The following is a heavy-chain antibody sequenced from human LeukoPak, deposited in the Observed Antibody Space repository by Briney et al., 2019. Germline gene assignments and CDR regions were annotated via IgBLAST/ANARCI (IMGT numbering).Heavy chain of an antibody. CDR1: GDSISSYY. Sequence: PSETLSLTCTVSGDSISSYYWTWIRQPPGRGLEWIAYIYYSGDTNYNPSLKSRVTISIDASKNQLSLELTSVTAADTAVYYCARQRKYFDYWGQGTLVTVSS. J-gene: IGHJ4*02. D-gene: IGHD1-1*01. V-gene: IGHV4-59*01. CDR3: ARQRKYFDY. CDR2: IYYSGDT.